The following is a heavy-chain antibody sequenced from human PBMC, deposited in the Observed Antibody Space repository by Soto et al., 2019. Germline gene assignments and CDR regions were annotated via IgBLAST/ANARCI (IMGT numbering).Heavy chain of an antibody. V-gene: IGHV4-31*03. Sequence: SETLSLTCTVSGGSISSGGYYWSWIRQHPGKGLEWIGYIYYSGSTYYNPSLKSRVTISVDTSKNQFSLKLSSVTAADTAVYYCARDSAGTYYYDSSGDEAFDIWGQGTMVT. D-gene: IGHD3-22*01. CDR3: ARDSAGTYYYDSSGDEAFDI. CDR1: GGSISSGGYY. J-gene: IGHJ3*02. CDR2: IYYSGST.